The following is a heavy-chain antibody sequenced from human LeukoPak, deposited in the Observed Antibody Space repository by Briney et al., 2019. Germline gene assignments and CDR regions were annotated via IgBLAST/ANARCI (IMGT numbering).Heavy chain of an antibody. Sequence: GGSLRLSCVASGVTFGKYWMSWVRQAPGKGLEWVANIKLDGSEKNYVDSAKGRFTISRDNTKNSLYLQMNSLRAEDTAVFYCARDQYDTWSRRGNFDSWGQGTLVIVSS. CDR2: IKLDGSEK. J-gene: IGHJ4*02. D-gene: IGHD3-3*01. CDR3: ARDQYDTWSRRGNFDS. CDR1: GVTFGKYW. V-gene: IGHV3-7*03.